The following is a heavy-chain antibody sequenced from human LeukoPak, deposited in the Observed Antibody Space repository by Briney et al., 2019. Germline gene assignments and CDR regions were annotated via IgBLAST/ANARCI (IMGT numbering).Heavy chain of an antibody. D-gene: IGHD3-9*01. CDR1: GGSISSYY. CDR3: ARQGYDILTGYIDAFDI. Sequence: PSETLSLACTVSGGSISSYYWSWIRQPPGKGLEWIGYISYSGSTNYNPSLKSRVTISIDTSKNQFSLKLRSVTAADTAIYYCARQGYDILTGYIDAFDIWGQGTMVTVSS. CDR2: ISYSGST. J-gene: IGHJ3*02. V-gene: IGHV4-59*08.